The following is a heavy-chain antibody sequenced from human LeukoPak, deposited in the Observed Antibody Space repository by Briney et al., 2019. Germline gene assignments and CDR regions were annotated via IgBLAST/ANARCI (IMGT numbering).Heavy chain of an antibody. V-gene: IGHV1-18*01. CDR2: ISGYNGNT. CDR1: GYTFTTYG. D-gene: IGHD3-22*01. Sequence: ASVKVSCKASGYTFTTYGISWARQAPGQGLEWMGWISGYNGNTNYAQKFQGRITMTTETSTSTAYMELRSLRSDDTAVYYCARALAYYYDSSGSPRGYWGQGTLVTVSS. J-gene: IGHJ4*02. CDR3: ARALAYYYDSSGSPRGY.